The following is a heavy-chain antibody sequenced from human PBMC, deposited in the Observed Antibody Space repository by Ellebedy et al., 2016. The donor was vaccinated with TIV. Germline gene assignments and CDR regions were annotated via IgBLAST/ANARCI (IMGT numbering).Heavy chain of an antibody. CDR3: ARDNSHQGNAFDI. J-gene: IGHJ3*02. CDR2: ISYDGSNK. D-gene: IGHD2/OR15-2a*01. V-gene: IGHV3-30*04. Sequence: GESLKISCEASGFTFSTYPMHWVRQAPGKGLEWVAAISYDGSNKFYADSVKGRFTISRDDSKSTLYLQMNSLRAEDTAVYYCARDNSHQGNAFDIWGQGTMVTVSS. CDR1: GFTFSTYP.